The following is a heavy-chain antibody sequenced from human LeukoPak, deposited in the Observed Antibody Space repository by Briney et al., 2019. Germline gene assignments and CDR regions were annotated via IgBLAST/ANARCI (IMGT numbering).Heavy chain of an antibody. J-gene: IGHJ4*02. CDR1: GGSISSYY. Sequence: SETLSLTCTVSGGSISSYYWSWIRQPAGKGLEWIGRIYTSGSTNYNPSLKSRVTISVDKSKNQFSLKLSSVTAADTAVYYCAGDRTVGATNGDYFDYWGQGTLVTVSS. CDR2: IYTSGST. CDR3: AGDRTVGATNGDYFDY. V-gene: IGHV4-4*07. D-gene: IGHD1-26*01.